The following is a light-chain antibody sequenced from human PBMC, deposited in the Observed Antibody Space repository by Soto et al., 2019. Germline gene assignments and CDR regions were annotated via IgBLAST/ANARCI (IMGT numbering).Light chain of an antibody. CDR1: MSNIGRNT. J-gene: IGLJ2*01. V-gene: IGLV1-44*01. CDR2: KDN. CDR3: AAWDVGLEGPI. Sequence: QPVLTQPPSTSXXPGQRVTIYCSGSMSNIGRNTVNWYQQLPGTAPKVLMYKDNRRPSGVPDRFSGSKSGTSASLAISGLQSEDEATYYCAAWDVGLEGPIFGGGTKLTVL.